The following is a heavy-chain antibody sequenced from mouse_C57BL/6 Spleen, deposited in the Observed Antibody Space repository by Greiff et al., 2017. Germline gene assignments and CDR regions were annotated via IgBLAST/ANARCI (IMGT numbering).Heavy chain of an antibody. Sequence: VQLQQPGAELVRPGSSVKLSCKASGYTFTSSWMDWVKQRPGQGLEWIGNIYPSDSETHYNQKFKDKATLTVEQSSSTAYMQLSSWTSQNSAVYACARGEYDPYYYSMDYWGQGTSVTVSS. D-gene: IGHD2-12*01. V-gene: IGHV1-61*01. CDR3: ARGEYDPYYYSMDY. CDR2: IYPSDSET. J-gene: IGHJ4*01. CDR1: GYTFTSSW.